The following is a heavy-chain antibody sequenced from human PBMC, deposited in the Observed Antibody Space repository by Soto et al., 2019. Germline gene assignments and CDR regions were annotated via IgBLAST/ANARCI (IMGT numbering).Heavy chain of an antibody. CDR2: LSASGRT. V-gene: IGHV4-4*07. CDR1: GDSLGNFY. Sequence: LSLTGAISGDSLGNFYSSWIRQPAGKGLESLGRLSASGRTNYSPSLQSRVTMSLDRSKNHFSLRLTSVSAADTAVYFCARGMGRYFDLWGPGTLVPVSS. D-gene: IGHD2-8*01. J-gene: IGHJ2*01. CDR3: ARGMGRYFDL.